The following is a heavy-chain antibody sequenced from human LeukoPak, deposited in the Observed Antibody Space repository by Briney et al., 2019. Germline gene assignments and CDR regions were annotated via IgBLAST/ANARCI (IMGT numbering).Heavy chain of an antibody. CDR1: GFTFSSYS. Sequence: PGGSLRLSCAASGFTFSSYSMNWVRQAPGKGLEWVSSISSSSYIYYADSVKGRFTISRDNAKNSLYLQMNSLRAEDTAVYYCARVYPTAAHSDYWGQRTLVTVSS. CDR3: ARVYPTAAHSDY. V-gene: IGHV3-21*01. CDR2: ISSSSYI. J-gene: IGHJ4*02. D-gene: IGHD2-2*01.